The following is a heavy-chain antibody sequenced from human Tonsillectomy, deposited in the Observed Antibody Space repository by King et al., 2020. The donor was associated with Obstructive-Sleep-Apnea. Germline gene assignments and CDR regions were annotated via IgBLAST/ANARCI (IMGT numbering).Heavy chain of an antibody. CDR1: GFTFDDYA. CDR3: AKEGGSGSFGGNGYFDL. J-gene: IGHJ2*01. D-gene: IGHD3-10*01. Sequence: VQLVESGGGLVQPGRSLRLSCAASGFTFDDYAMHWVRQAPGKGLEWVSGISWNSGSIGYADSVKGRFTISRDNAKNSLYLQMNSLRAEDTALYYCAKEGGSGSFGGNGYFDLWGRGTLVTVSS. CDR2: ISWNSGSI. V-gene: IGHV3-9*01.